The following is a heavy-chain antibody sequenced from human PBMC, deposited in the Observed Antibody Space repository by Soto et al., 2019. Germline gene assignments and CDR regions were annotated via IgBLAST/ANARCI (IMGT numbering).Heavy chain of an antibody. V-gene: IGHV3-21*01. CDR1: GFTFSSYS. CDR2: ISSSSSYI. Sequence: GGSLRLSCAASGFTFSSYSMNWVRQAPGKGLEWVSSISSSSSYIYYADSVKGRFTISRDNAKNSLYLQMNSLRAEDTAVYYCARDPVSPNWFDPWGQGTLVTVSS. J-gene: IGHJ5*02. CDR3: ARDPVSPNWFDP.